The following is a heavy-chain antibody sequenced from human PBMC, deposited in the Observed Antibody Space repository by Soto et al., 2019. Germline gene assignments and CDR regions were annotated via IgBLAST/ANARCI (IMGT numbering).Heavy chain of an antibody. J-gene: IGHJ4*02. CDR1: GGSFSGYY. Sequence: SETLSLTCAVYGGSFSGYYWSWIRQPPGKGLEWIGEINHSGSTNYNPSLRSRVTISVDTSKNQFSLKLSSVTAAVTAVYYCARVDCSGGSCYWSLDYWGQGTLVTAPQ. CDR2: INHSGST. D-gene: IGHD2-15*01. V-gene: IGHV4-34*01. CDR3: ARVDCSGGSCYWSLDY.